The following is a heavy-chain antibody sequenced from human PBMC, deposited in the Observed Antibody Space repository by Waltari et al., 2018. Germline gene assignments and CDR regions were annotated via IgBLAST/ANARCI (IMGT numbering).Heavy chain of an antibody. CDR3: ASLYGASDAFDI. D-gene: IGHD4-17*01. CDR2: IYYSGST. V-gene: IGHV4-39*01. CDR1: GGSISSSTYY. J-gene: IGHJ3*02. Sequence: QLQLQESGPGLVKPSETLSLTCTVSGGSISSSTYYWGWIRRPPGKGLELIGNIYYSGSTYYNPSLKSRVTISVDTSKNQFSLKLSSVTAADTAVYYCASLYGASDAFDIWGQGTMVTVSS.